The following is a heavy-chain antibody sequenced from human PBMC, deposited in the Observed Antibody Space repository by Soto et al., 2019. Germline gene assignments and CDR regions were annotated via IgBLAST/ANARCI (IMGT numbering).Heavy chain of an antibody. CDR2: ISWDGGST. D-gene: IGHD3-10*01. CDR3: AKDSHGSGSYIYY. V-gene: IGHV3-43D*04. Sequence: GGSLRLSCAASGFTFDDYAMHWVRQAPGKGLEWVSLISWDGGSTYYADPVKGRFTISRDSSKNSLYLQMNSLRAEDTALYYCAKDSHGSGSYIYYWGQGTLVTVSS. J-gene: IGHJ4*02. CDR1: GFTFDDYA.